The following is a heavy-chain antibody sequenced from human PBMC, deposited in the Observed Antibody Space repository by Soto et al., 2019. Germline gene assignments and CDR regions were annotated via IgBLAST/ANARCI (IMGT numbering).Heavy chain of an antibody. Sequence: QVQLVESGGGVVQSGRSLRLSCAASGFTFSSYGMHWVRQAPGKGLEWVAFISYDGINKYYADSVKGRFTISRDNSKNTLYLQMGSLRAEETAVYYCAKDRWVRQLRSYFDYWGQGTLVTVSS. V-gene: IGHV3-30*18. D-gene: IGHD4-17*01. J-gene: IGHJ4*02. CDR3: AKDRWVRQLRSYFDY. CDR2: ISYDGINK. CDR1: GFTFSSYG.